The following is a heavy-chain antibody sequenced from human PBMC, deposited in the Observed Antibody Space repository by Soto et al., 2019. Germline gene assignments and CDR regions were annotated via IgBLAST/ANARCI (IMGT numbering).Heavy chain of an antibody. J-gene: IGHJ4*02. D-gene: IGHD4-17*01. CDR1: GGSISSGDNS. CDR2: IYYSGST. V-gene: IGHV4-30-4*01. CDR3: ARTTVTTVAVLFDY. Sequence: QVQLQESGPGLVKPSQTLSLTCTVSGGSISSGDNSWSWIRQPPGKGLEWIGYIYYSGSTHYNPSLKSRVTTSVDTSKNQFSLKLRSVTAADTAVYYCARTTVTTVAVLFDYWGQGTLVTVSS.